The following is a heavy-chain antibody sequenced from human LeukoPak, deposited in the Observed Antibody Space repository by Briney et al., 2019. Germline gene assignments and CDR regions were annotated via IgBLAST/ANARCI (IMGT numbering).Heavy chain of an antibody. Sequence: PGGSLRLSCAASGFTVSSHYMSWVRQAPGKGLEWVSVIYSGGSTYYADSVKGRFTISRDNSKNTLYLQMNSLRAEDTAVYYCAKHRYSSGWSDFDYWGQGTLVTVS. D-gene: IGHD6-19*01. CDR3: AKHRYSSGWSDFDY. CDR2: IYSGGST. V-gene: IGHV3-53*01. CDR1: GFTVSSHY. J-gene: IGHJ4*02.